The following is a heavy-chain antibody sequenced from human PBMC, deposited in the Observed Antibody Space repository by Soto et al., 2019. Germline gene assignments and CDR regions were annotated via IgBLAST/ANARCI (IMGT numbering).Heavy chain of an antibody. CDR2: ISSSGSTI. CDR3: ARQAGWFGELLSENWFDP. J-gene: IGHJ5*02. CDR1: GFTFSDYY. D-gene: IGHD3-10*01. Sequence: GGSLRLSCAASGFTFSDYYMSWIRQAPGKGLEWVSYISSSGSTIYYADSVKGRFTISRDNAKNSLYLQMNSLRAEDTAVYYCARQAGWFGELLSENWFDPWGQGTLVTVSS. V-gene: IGHV3-11*01.